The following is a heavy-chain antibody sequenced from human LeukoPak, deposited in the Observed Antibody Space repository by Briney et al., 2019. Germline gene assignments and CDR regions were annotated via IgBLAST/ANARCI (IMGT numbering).Heavy chain of an antibody. D-gene: IGHD3-10*02. CDR2: IYYSGST. V-gene: IGHV4-59*01. J-gene: IGHJ3*02. Sequence: SETLSLTCTVSGGSISSYYWSWIRQPPGKGLEWIGYIYYSGSTNYNPSLKSRVTISVDTSKNQFSLKLSSVTAADTAVYYCARDLGSGSQPDASDIWGQGTMVTASS. CDR3: ARDLGSGSQPDASDI. CDR1: GGSISSYY.